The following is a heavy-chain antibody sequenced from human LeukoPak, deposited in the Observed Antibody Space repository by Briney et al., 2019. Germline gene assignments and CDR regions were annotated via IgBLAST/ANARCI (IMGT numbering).Heavy chain of an antibody. J-gene: IGHJ4*02. V-gene: IGHV4-34*01. CDR3: AREDYYGSGSYYYRSSVFDY. CDR1: GGSFSGYY. Sequence: SETLSLTCAVYGGSFSGYYWSWIRQPPGKGLGWIGEINHSGSTNYNPSLKSRVTISVDTSKNQFSLKLSSVTAADTAVYYCAREDYYGSGSYYYRSSVFDYWGQGTLVTVSS. D-gene: IGHD3-10*01. CDR2: INHSGST.